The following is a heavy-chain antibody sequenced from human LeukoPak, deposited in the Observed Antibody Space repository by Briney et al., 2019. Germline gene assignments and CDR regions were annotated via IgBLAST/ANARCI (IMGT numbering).Heavy chain of an antibody. CDR1: GYTFTTYT. Sequence: GASVTVSCKASGYTFTTYTIHWVRQAPGRRLEWMGWINAGFGNTQYSRKFQGRVTFSRDTSASTAYMELSSLRSEDTAVYYCARDAGNKRGYYDVPSWYFDLWGRGTLVTVSS. CDR3: ARDAGNKRGYYDVPSWYFDL. V-gene: IGHV1-3*01. J-gene: IGHJ2*01. CDR2: INAGFGNT. D-gene: IGHD1-26*01.